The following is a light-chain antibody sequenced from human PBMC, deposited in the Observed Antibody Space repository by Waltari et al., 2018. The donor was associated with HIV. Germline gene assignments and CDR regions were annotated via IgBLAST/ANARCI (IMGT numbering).Light chain of an antibody. CDR1: QSVGNY. Sequence: EIVLTQSPATLSLSPGERATLSCRASQSVGNYLAWYQQKPGQAPRLLSYDASNRATGIPARFSGGGSGTDFTLTISSLEPEDFAVYYCQQRSSWPPYTFGQGTKLDLK. CDR2: DAS. CDR3: QQRSSWPPYT. J-gene: IGKJ2*01. V-gene: IGKV3-11*01.